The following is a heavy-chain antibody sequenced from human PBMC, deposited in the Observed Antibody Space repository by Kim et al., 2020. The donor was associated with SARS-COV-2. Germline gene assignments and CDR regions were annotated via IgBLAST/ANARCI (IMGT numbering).Heavy chain of an antibody. V-gene: IGHV3-23*01. J-gene: IGHJ6*02. CDR2: ISGDSIYR. D-gene: IGHD3-10*01. Sequence: GGSLRLSCSASGFTFSSHSMAWVRQAPGKGLEWVSSISGDSIYRHYGDSVEGRFTIFRDNSKNTLYMEMNSLRAEDTATYYCAKGISEIKYLGMDVWGQGTTVTVSS. CDR3: AKGISEIKYLGMDV. CDR1: GFTFSSHS.